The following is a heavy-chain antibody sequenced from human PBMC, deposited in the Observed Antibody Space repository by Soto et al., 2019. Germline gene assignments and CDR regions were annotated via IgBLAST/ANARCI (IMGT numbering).Heavy chain of an antibody. CDR2: IYYSGST. CDR1: GGSASSGSYY. CDR3: ARDLVMTEYYYYGMDV. D-gene: IGHD3-22*01. Sequence: NPSETLSLTCTVSGGSASSGSYYWSWIRQPPGKGLEWIGYIYYSGSTSYNPSLKSRVTISVDTSKNQFSLKLSSVTAADTAVYYCARDLVMTEYYYYGMDVWGQGTTVTVSS. V-gene: IGHV4-61*01. J-gene: IGHJ6*02.